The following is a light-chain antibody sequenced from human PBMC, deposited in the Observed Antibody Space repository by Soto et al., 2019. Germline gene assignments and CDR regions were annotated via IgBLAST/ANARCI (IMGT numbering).Light chain of an antibody. CDR2: GSS. CDR3: QQYNNWPPLT. V-gene: IGKV3-15*01. CDR1: QSVSSN. Sequence: EIVLPQSPAPLSVSPGEIATLSCSASQSVSSNLAWYQQKPGQAPMLLIHGSSTRATGITARFSGSCSGTAFTLTISSLQSEDFAVYYCQQYNNWPPLTLGGGTKVESK. J-gene: IGKJ4*01.